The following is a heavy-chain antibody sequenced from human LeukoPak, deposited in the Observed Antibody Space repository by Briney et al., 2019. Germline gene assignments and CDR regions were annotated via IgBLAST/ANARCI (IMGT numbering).Heavy chain of an antibody. J-gene: IGHJ4*02. V-gene: IGHV4-39*07. D-gene: IGHD3-10*01. CDR3: ATTYYYGSGSVYY. CDR1: GGSISSGGYY. CDR2: IYHSGST. Sequence: SETLSLTCTVSGGSISSGGYYWSWIRQPPGKGLEWIGEIYHSGSTNYNPSLKSRVTISVDKSKNQFSLKLSSVTAADTAVYYCATTYYYGSGSVYYWGQGTLVTVSS.